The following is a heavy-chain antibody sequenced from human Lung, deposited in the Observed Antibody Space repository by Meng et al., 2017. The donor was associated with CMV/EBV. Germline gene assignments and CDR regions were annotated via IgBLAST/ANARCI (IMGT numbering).Heavy chain of an antibody. CDR2: IYRSGST. V-gene: IGHV4-4*02. CDR3: AKEWLDATTGQFDY. CDR1: GVSISTANC. D-gene: IGHD1-26*01. J-gene: IGHJ4*02. Sequence: VSGVSISTANCLSWVRQPPGKGLEWIGEIYRSGSTNYSPSLKSRVTISIDRSKNQFSLRLTSVTAADTAVYYCAKEWLDATTGQFDYWGQGTLVTVSS.